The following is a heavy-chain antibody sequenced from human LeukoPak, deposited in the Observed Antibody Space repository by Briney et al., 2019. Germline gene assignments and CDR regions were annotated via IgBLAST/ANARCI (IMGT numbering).Heavy chain of an antibody. Sequence: SETLSLTCAVYGGSFSSYYWSWIRQPAGKGLEWIGRIYTSGSTNYNPSLKSRVTISVDTSKKQFSLKLSSVTAADTAVYYCARDALDAFDIWGQGTMVTVSS. CDR2: IYTSGST. CDR3: ARDALDAFDI. J-gene: IGHJ3*02. CDR1: GGSFSSYY. V-gene: IGHV4-4*07.